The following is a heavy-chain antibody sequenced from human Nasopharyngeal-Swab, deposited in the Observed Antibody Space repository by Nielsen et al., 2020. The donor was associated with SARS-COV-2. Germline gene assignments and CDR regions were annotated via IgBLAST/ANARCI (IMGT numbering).Heavy chain of an antibody. CDR3: AKGVRYFDFLPPNTYYYYGLDL. CDR2: IIPIFGTT. D-gene: IGHD3-9*01. V-gene: IGHV1-69*01. J-gene: IGHJ6*02. Sequence: WVRQAPGQGLGWMGGIIPIFGTTDYAQKFQGTVTITAGESTSTVYMELNSLRFEDTAVYYCAKGVRYFDFLPPNTYYYYGLDLWGQGTTVTVSS.